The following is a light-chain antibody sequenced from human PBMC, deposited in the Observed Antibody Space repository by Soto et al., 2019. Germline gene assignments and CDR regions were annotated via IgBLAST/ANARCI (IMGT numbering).Light chain of an antibody. J-gene: IGLJ1*01. CDR1: SSNIGNNF. CDR3: GSWYSSLTYV. Sequence: QSVLTQPPSVSAAPGQKVTISCSGSSSNIGNNFVTWYQQLPGTAPKLLIYDNNKRPSGIPDRFSGSQSGTSATLGITGLQTGDEAVYYCGSWYSSLTYVVVTGTKVTVL. CDR2: DNN. V-gene: IGLV1-51*01.